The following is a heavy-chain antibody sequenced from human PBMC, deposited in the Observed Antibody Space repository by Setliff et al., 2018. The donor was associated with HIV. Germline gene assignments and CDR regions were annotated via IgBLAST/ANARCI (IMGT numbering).Heavy chain of an antibody. D-gene: IGHD3-10*01. CDR1: GGSIVSSSYY. CDR3: ARQGLTMNRGVPAPILHYFDY. J-gene: IGHJ4*02. Sequence: SETLSLTCTVSGGSIVSSSYYWGWIRQPPGKGLEWIGTMYYRGTTYNNPSLKSRVTFSADTSKNQFSLNLNSVTATDTAVYYCARQGLTMNRGVPAPILHYFDYWGPGILVTVSS. CDR2: MYYRGTT. V-gene: IGHV4-39*01.